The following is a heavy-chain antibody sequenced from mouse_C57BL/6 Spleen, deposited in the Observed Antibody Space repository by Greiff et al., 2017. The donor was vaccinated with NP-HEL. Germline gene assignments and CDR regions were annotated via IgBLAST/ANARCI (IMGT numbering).Heavy chain of an antibody. Sequence: VQGVESGPELVKPGASVKISCKASGYAFSSSWMNWVKQRPGKGLEWIGRIYPGDGDTNYNGKFKGKATLTADKSSSTAYMQLSSLTSEDSAVYFCAIITAVGGGFAYWGQGTLVTVSA. V-gene: IGHV1-82*01. CDR1: GYAFSSSW. CDR2: IYPGDGDT. CDR3: AIITAVGGGFAY. J-gene: IGHJ3*01. D-gene: IGHD1-1*01.